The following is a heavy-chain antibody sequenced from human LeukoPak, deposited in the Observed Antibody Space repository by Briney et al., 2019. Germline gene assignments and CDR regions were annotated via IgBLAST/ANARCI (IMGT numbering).Heavy chain of an antibody. D-gene: IGHD3-3*01. CDR3: AKRLYYDFWSGLDPYGMDV. CDR1: GFTFSSYA. Sequence: QPGGSLRLSCAASGFTFSSYAMSWVRQAPGKGLEWVSAISGSGGSTYYADSVKGRFTISRDNSKNTLYLQMNSLRAEDTAVYYCAKRLYYDFWSGLDPYGMDVWGQGTTVTVSS. J-gene: IGHJ6*02. CDR2: ISGSGGST. V-gene: IGHV3-23*01.